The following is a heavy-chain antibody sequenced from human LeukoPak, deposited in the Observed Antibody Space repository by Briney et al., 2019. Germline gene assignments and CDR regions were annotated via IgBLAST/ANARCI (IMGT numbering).Heavy chain of an antibody. CDR2: IYSSGST. CDR3: ARFAYCGGHCWYYFDY. J-gene: IGHJ4*02. D-gene: IGHD2-21*02. CDR1: GGSFSSYY. V-gene: IGHV4-59*01. Sequence: SETLSLTCTVSGGSFSSYYWSWIRQPPGKGLEWIGYIYSSGSTNYNPSLKSRITISVDTSKNQFSLKLSSVTAADTAVYYCARFAYCGGHCWYYFDYWGQGSLVTVSS.